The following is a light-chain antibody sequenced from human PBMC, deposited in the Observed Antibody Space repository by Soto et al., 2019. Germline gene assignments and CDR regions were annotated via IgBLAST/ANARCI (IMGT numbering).Light chain of an antibody. CDR2: DAS. V-gene: IGKV3-11*01. J-gene: IGKJ5*01. CDR1: QSIRTS. CDR3: QQRNVWPPIT. Sequence: EVVSTQSPATLSLSPGERATLSCRASQSIRTSLAWYQQKPGQAPRLVIFDASNRANGVPARFGGSGSGTDFTLTINSLEPEDFAVYYCQQRNVWPPITFGQGTRLEI.